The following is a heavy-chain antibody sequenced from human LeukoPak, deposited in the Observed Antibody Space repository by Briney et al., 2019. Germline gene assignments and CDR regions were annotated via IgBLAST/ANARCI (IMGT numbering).Heavy chain of an antibody. CDR3: ARGVGYYDYVWGSYRSVDY. CDR2: ISGSSGII. J-gene: IGHJ4*02. V-gene: IGHV3-48*01. D-gene: IGHD3-16*02. CDR1: GFTFNTYT. Sequence: GGSLRLSCAASGFTFNTYTMNWVRQAPGKGLEWVSYISGSSGIIGYADSVRGRFTISRDNSKNTLYLQMNSLRAEDTAVYYCARGVGYYDYVWGSYRSVDYWGQGTLVTVSS.